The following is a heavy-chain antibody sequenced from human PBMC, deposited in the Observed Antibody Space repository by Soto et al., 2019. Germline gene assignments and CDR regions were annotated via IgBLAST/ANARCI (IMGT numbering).Heavy chain of an antibody. CDR3: TREGNGKPFDP. CDR2: INPSDGGT. D-gene: IGHD2-8*01. Sequence: ASVKVSCKASGYTFTSYYIHWVRQAPGQGLEWMGIINPSDGGTRYAQKLQGRVTMTRDTSTSTIHMEVTSLKSEDTAVYYCTREGNGKPFDPWGQGTLVTVSS. V-gene: IGHV1-46*01. CDR1: GYTFTSYY. J-gene: IGHJ5*02.